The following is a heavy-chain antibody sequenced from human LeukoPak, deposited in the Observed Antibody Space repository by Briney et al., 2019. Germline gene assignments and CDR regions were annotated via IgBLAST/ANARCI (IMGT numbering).Heavy chain of an antibody. V-gene: IGHV3-30-3*01. Sequence: GGSLRLSCAASGFTFSSYAMHWVRQAPGKGLEGGAVISYDGSNKYYADSVKGRFTISRDNSKNTLYLQMNSLRAEDTAVYYCARDYATYYDFWSSPFLDYWGQGTLVTVSS. CDR2: ISYDGSNK. CDR3: ARDYATYYDFWSSPFLDY. D-gene: IGHD3-3*01. J-gene: IGHJ4*02. CDR1: GFTFSSYA.